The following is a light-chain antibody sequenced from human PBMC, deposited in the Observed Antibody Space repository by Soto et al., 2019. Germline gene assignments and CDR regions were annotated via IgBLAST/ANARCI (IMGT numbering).Light chain of an antibody. CDR3: QQYNPYSPWT. CDR2: DAS. Sequence: DIMMTQSPSTLSASVGDRVTITCRASQSIDTWLAWYQQKPKRVPKLLIYDASSLESGVPLRFRGSGSGTEFTFTISSLQPDDFASYYCQQYNPYSPWTFGQGTKVHI. J-gene: IGKJ1*01. V-gene: IGKV1-5*01. CDR1: QSIDTW.